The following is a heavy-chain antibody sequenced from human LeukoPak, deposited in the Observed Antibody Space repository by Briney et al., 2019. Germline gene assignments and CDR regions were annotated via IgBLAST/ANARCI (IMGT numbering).Heavy chain of an antibody. V-gene: IGHV4-59*01. CDR2: IYYSGST. J-gene: IGHJ4*02. CDR1: GGSISSYY. D-gene: IGHD1-26*01. Sequence: PSETLSLACTGSGGSISSYYWSWIRQPPGKGLEWIGYIYYSGSTNYNPSLKSRGTISVDTSKNQFSLKLSSVTAADTAVYYCARGEVGTTTYYFDYWGQGTLVPVSS. CDR3: ARGEVGTTTYYFDY.